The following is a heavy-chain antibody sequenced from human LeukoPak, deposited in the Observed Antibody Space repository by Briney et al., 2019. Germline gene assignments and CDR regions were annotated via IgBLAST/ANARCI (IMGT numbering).Heavy chain of an antibody. J-gene: IGHJ4*02. CDR1: GGTFISYA. CDR3: ARGATVVTPDYFDY. CDR2: IIPIFGTA. Sequence: ASVKVSCKASGGTFISYAISWVRQAPGQGLEWMGGIIPIFGTANYAQKFQGRVTITADESTSTAYMELSSLRSEDTAVYYCARGATVVTPDYFDYWGQGTLVTVSS. D-gene: IGHD4-23*01. V-gene: IGHV1-69*13.